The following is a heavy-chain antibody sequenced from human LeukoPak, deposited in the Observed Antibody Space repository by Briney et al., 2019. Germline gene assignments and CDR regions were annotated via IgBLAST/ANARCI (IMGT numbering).Heavy chain of an antibody. CDR2: IKSKTDGGTT. Sequence: PGGSLRLSCAASGFTFSNAWMSWVRQAPGKGLEWVGRIKSKTDGGTTDYAAPVKGRFTISRDDSKNTLYLQMNSLKTEDTAVYYCTRGTCSSTSCYIVGWFDPWGQGTLVTVSS. CDR3: TRGTCSSTSCYIVGWFDP. J-gene: IGHJ5*02. CDR1: GFTFSNAW. D-gene: IGHD2-2*02. V-gene: IGHV3-15*01.